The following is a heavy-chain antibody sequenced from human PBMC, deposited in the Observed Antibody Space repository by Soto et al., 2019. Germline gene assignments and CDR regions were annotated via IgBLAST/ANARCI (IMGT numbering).Heavy chain of an antibody. V-gene: IGHV3-15*07. CDR2: IKSKTDGGTT. J-gene: IGHJ4*02. CDR1: GFTFSNAW. D-gene: IGHD3-3*01. Sequence: GGSLRLSCAASGFTFSNAWMNWVRQAPGKGLEWVGRIKSKTDGGTTDYAAPVKGRFTISRDDSKNTLYLQMNSLKTEDTAVYYCTTQADDFWSIYYILPLRVYRGQGTLVTGSS. CDR3: TTQADDFWSIYYILPLRVY.